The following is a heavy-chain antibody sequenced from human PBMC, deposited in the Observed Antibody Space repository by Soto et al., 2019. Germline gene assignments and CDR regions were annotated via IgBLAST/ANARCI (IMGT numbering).Heavy chain of an antibody. CDR2: IIPIFGTA. Sequence: GASVKVSCKASGGTFSSYAISWVRQAPGQGLEWMGGIIPIFGTANYAQKFQGRATITADESTSTAYMELSSLRSEDTAVYYCARCEAAVRNWFDPWGQGTLVTVSS. CDR3: ARCEAAVRNWFDP. CDR1: GGTFSSYA. J-gene: IGHJ5*02. D-gene: IGHD6-13*01. V-gene: IGHV1-69*13.